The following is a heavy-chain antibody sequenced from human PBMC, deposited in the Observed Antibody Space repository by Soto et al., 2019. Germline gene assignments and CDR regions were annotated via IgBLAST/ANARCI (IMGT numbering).Heavy chain of an antibody. J-gene: IGHJ4*02. CDR2: INSASSTT. CDR1: GFPFSQYA. CDR3: ARDLSH. V-gene: IGHV3-48*02. Sequence: DVQLVESGGGLVQPGGSLRLSCAASGFPFSQYAMHWVRQAPGKGLEWISYINSASSTTFHADSIKGRLTVSRDNAKNSVYLHMSRLRHEDTAVYYCARDLSHWGQGTLVTVSS.